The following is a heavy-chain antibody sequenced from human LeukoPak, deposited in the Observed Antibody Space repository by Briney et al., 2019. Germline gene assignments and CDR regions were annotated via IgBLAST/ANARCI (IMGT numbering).Heavy chain of an antibody. CDR1: GDSISRES. J-gene: IGHJ2*01. Sequence: SETLSLTCTVSGDSISRESWSWIRQAPGKGLECIGYSYDSWRMNYNPSLQSRVTISLDTSKNRLSLQLNSVTAADTAVYYCARRIQLWSYWHFDLWGRGALVTVTS. D-gene: IGHD1-1*01. CDR3: ARRIQLWSYWHFDL. V-gene: IGHV4-4*08. CDR2: SYDSWRM.